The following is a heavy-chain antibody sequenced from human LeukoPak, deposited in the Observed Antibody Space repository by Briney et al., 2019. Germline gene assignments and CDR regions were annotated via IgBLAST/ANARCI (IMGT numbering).Heavy chain of an antibody. Sequence: ASVKVSCKASGYTLSNYYIHWVRQAPGQGLEWMGIINTSGGGTRYAQKFQGRVTMTRDTSISTAYMELSSLTSDDTALYYCATDGAVAGTAYPEYWGQGTLVTVSS. V-gene: IGHV1-2*02. CDR2: INTSGGGT. D-gene: IGHD6-19*01. CDR1: GYTLSNYY. CDR3: ATDGAVAGTAYPEY. J-gene: IGHJ4*02.